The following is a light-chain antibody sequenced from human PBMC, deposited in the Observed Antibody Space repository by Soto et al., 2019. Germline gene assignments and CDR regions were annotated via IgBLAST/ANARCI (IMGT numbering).Light chain of an antibody. CDR1: QRISTW. CDR3: QQYGSSGT. V-gene: IGKV1-5*01. J-gene: IGKJ1*01. CDR2: DAS. Sequence: DIQMTQSPSTLSASVGDRVTITCRASQRISTWLAWYQQKPGKVPKLLISDASTLDSGVPSRFRGSGFGTEFTLTINSLQPDDFAVYYCQQYGSSGTFGQGTKVDIK.